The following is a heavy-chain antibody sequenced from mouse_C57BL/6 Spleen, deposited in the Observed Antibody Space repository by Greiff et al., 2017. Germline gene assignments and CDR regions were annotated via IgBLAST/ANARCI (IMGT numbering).Heavy chain of an antibody. D-gene: IGHD3-3*01. CDR3: ARRLPLGAMDY. J-gene: IGHJ4*01. CDR2: IYPGDGDT. CDR1: GYAFSSYW. V-gene: IGHV1-80*01. Sequence: QVQLQQSGAELVKPGASVKISCKASGYAFSSYWMNWMKQRPGKGLEWIGQIYPGDGDTNYNGKFKGKATLTADKSSSTAYMQHSSLTSEDSAVYFCARRLPLGAMDYWGQGTSVTVSS.